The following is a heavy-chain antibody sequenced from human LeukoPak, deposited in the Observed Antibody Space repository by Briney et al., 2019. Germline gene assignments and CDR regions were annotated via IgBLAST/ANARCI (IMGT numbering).Heavy chain of an antibody. J-gene: IGHJ4*02. V-gene: IGHV3-7*01. CDR1: GFTFSSYW. D-gene: IGHD4-17*01. CDR3: ARDYGDYSYYFDY. Sequence: PGGSLRLSCAASGFTFSSYWMSWVRQAPGKGLEWVANIKQDGSEKYYVDSVKGRFTISRDNAKNSLYPQMNSLRAEDTAVYYCARDYGDYSYYFDYWGQGTLVTVSS. CDR2: IKQDGSEK.